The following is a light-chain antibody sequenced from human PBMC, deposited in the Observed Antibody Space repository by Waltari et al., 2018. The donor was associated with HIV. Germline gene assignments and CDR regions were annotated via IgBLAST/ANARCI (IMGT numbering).Light chain of an antibody. CDR1: QSVRTS. J-gene: IGKJ4*01. V-gene: IGKV3-15*01. Sequence: EIVLPQSPATLSVSPGERAPLSCRASQSVRTSLAWYQQRPGQPPRLLVYGASTRATDIPARFSGSGSGTDFTLTISSLQSEDFAVYYCQQYYNWPPLTFGGGTKVEI. CDR3: QQYYNWPPLT. CDR2: GAS.